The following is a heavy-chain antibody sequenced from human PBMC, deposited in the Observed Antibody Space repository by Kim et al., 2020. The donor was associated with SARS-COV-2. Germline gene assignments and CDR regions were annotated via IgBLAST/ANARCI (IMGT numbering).Heavy chain of an antibody. CDR1: GGSFSGYY. CDR3: ARGGRVRIRGGGYYHGMDV. D-gene: IGHD3-10*01. CDR2: INHSGST. V-gene: IGHV4-34*01. Sequence: SETLSLTCAVYGGSFSGYYWSWIRQPPGKGLEWIGEINHSGSTNYNPPLKSRVTTSVDTSKNQFSLKLSSVTAADTAVYYCARGGRVRIRGGGYYHGMDVWGQGTTVTVSS. J-gene: IGHJ6*02.